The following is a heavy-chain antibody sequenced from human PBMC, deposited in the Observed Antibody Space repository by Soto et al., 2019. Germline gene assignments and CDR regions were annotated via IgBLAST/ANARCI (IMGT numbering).Heavy chain of an antibody. Sequence: QVQLVESGGGVVQPGRSLRLSCAASGFIFSSYGMHWVRQAPGKGLEWVAVISSDGSDKYYADSVKGRFTISRDNSKNTLYVQLNRMRAEDTALYYCARDRLYGAGLIDVWGQGTTVTVSS. CDR2: ISSDGSDK. D-gene: IGHD3-10*01. CDR3: ARDRLYGAGLIDV. CDR1: GFIFSSYG. J-gene: IGHJ6*02. V-gene: IGHV3-30-3*01.